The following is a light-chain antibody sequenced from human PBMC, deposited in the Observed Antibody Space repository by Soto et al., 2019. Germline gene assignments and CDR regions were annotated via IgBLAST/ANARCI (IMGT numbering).Light chain of an antibody. CDR3: QHYSGDRAT. J-gene: IGKJ1*01. V-gene: IGKV1-5*03. CDR1: QSINKW. Sequence: DILLTQSPSTLSASVGDRVTISWRASQSINKWLAWYQHKPGKAPNLLIYEVSTLHSGVPSRCSGSGSGTEFTLTISSLRPDDFATYYCQHYSGDRATFGQGTKGDIK. CDR2: EVS.